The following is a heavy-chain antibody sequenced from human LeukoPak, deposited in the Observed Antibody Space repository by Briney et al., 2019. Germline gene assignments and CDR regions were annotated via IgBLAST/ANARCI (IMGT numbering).Heavy chain of an antibody. CDR2: IKSDGSST. CDR3: AKSMDILTGYLWSLDY. D-gene: IGHD3-9*01. Sequence: GGSLRLSCAAYGFTFSSYWMHCVRQAQGKGLMWVSRIKSDGSSTSYADSVKGRFTISRDNAKNTLYLQMNSLRAEDTAVYYCAKSMDILTGYLWSLDYWGQGTLVTVSS. V-gene: IGHV3-74*01. J-gene: IGHJ4*02. CDR1: GFTFSSYW.